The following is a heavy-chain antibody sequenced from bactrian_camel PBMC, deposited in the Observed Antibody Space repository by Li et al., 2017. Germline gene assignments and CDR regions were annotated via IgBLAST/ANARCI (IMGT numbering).Heavy chain of an antibody. Sequence: VESGGGSVQAGGSLRLSCAISGRSNENYFLAWFRQPPGKEREGVAAMYTGFGGGNIYYDDSVKGRFTISQDNSKNTLFLQMNVLRPEDTAMYYCAADRVCSYLGGADYWGQGTQVTVS. J-gene: IGHJ4*01. CDR2: MYTGFGGGNI. D-gene: IGHD3*01. V-gene: IGHV3S32*01. CDR1: GRSNENYF. CDR3: AADRVCSYLGGADY.